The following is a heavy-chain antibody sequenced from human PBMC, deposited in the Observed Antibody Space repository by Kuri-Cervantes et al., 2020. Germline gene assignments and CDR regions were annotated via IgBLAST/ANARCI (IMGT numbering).Heavy chain of an antibody. D-gene: IGHD3-3*01. CDR1: GYTFTGYY. CDR2: INPNSGGT. V-gene: IGHV1-2*02. Sequence: ASVKVSCKASGYTFTGYYMHWVRQAPGQGLEWMGWINPNSGGTNYAQKFQGRVTMTRDTSISTAYMELGSLRSEDTAVYYCATRSDFWSGYYFWGQGTLVTVSS. J-gene: IGHJ4*02. CDR3: ATRSDFWSGYYF.